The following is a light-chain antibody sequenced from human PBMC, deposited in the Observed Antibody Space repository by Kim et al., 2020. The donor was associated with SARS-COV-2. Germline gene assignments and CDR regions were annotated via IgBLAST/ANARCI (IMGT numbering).Light chain of an antibody. CDR3: QVWDSSSDHPV. V-gene: IGLV3-21*04. Sequence: SYELTQPPSVSVAPGKTARITCGGNNIGSTSVHWYQQKPGQAPVLVIYYDNDRPSGIPERFSGSNSGNTATLTISRVEAGDEADYYCQVWDSSSDHPVFGGGTQLTVL. CDR1: NIGSTS. CDR2: YDN. J-gene: IGLJ3*02.